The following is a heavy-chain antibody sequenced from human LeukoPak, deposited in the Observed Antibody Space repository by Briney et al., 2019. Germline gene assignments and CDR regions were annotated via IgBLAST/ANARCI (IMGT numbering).Heavy chain of an antibody. CDR3: ARTRSGLFDY. CDR2: IYYSGST. V-gene: IGHV4-59*01. Sequence: SETLSLTCTVSGGSISSYYWSWIRQPPGKGLEWIGYIYYSGSTNYNPSLKSRVTISVDTSKNQFSLKLSSVTAADTAVYSCARTRSGLFDYWGQGTLVTVSS. J-gene: IGHJ4*02. CDR1: GGSISSYY.